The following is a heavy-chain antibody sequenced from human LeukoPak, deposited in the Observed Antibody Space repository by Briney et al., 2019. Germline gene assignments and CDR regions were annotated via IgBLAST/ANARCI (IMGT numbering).Heavy chain of an antibody. CDR3: SRDSGYCSGGSWWYFDF. D-gene: IGHD2-15*01. V-gene: IGHV1-2*02. CDR2: INPNSGGT. J-gene: IGHJ4*02. Sequence: ASVKVSCKASGYTFTGYYIHWVRQAPGQGLEWMGWINPNSGGTNYAQKFQGRVTMTRDTSMSTAYMELSRLRSDDTAVYYCSRDSGYCSGGSWWYFDFWGQGNLVNVSS. CDR1: GYTFTGYY.